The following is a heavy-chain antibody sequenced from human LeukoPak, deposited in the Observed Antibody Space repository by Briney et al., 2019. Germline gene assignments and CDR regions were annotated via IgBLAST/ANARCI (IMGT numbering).Heavy chain of an antibody. CDR3: ARYDYADGRKYFDY. D-gene: IGHD4-17*01. CDR2: IYYTGTT. V-gene: IGHV4-59*13. Sequence: SETLSLTCTVSGGSISSYFWSWIRKPPGKGLEWIGYIYYTGTTNYNPSLKSRVTISVDTSKNQFSLKLNSVTAADTAVYYCARYDYADGRKYFDYWGQGTLVTVSS. CDR1: GGSISSYF. J-gene: IGHJ4*02.